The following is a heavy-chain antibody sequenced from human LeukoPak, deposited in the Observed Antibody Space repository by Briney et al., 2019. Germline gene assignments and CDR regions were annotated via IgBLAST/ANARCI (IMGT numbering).Heavy chain of an antibody. CDR3: TLHNY. V-gene: IGHV1-3*03. CDR2: INPGNGDT. Sequence: ASVKVSCKTSGYSFTSQDTHWVRQAPGQSLEWMGCINPGNGDTKYSQEFQGRVTITRDTSATTAYMELSSLRSDDMAVYYCTLHNYWGQGTLVTVSS. D-gene: IGHD4-11*01. J-gene: IGHJ4*02. CDR1: GYSFTSQD.